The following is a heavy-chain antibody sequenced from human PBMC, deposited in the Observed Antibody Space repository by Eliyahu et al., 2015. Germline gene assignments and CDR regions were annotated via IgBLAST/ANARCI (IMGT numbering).Heavy chain of an antibody. V-gene: IGHV3-30*03. Sequence: QVQLVESGGGVVXPGRSLRLSCAAXGFTFSSXVMHWVRXXPGKGLEWVAVISYDGSNKYYADSVKGRFTISRDNSKNTLYLQMNSLRAEDTAVYYCVLTPHYYDSSGSKGAFDIWGQGTMVTVSS. J-gene: IGHJ3*02. CDR1: GFTFSSXV. CDR3: VLTPHYYDSSGSKGAFDI. CDR2: ISYDGSNK. D-gene: IGHD3-22*01.